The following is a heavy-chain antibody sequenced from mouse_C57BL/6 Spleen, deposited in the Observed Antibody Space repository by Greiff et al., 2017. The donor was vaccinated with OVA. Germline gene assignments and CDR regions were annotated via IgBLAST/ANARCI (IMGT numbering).Heavy chain of an antibody. Sequence: VQLQQSGPELVKPGASVKISCKASGYSFTGYYMNWVKQSPEKSLEWIGEINPSTGGTTYNQKFKAKATLTVDKSSSTAYMQLKSLTSEDSAVYYCARGITTAVVYLDYWGQGTTLTVSS. J-gene: IGHJ2*01. V-gene: IGHV1-42*01. D-gene: IGHD1-1*01. CDR1: GYSFTGYY. CDR3: ARGITTAVVYLDY. CDR2: INPSTGGT.